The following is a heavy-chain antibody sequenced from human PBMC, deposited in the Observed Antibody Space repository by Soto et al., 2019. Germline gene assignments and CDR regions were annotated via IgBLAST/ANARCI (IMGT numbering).Heavy chain of an antibody. V-gene: IGHV1-69*06. CDR1: GGTFSSYA. J-gene: IGHJ4*02. Sequence: ASVKVSCKASGGTFSSYAISWVRQAPGQGLEWMGGIIPIFGTANYAQKFQGRVTITADKSTSTAYMELSSLRSEDTAVYYCASIPPSDSSGLKAVCFDYWGQGTLVTVSS. CDR2: IIPIFGTA. CDR3: ASIPPSDSSGLKAVCFDY. D-gene: IGHD6-19*01.